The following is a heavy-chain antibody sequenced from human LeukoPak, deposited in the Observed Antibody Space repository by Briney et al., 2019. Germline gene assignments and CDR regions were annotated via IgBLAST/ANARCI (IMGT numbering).Heavy chain of an antibody. Sequence: GRSLRLSCAASGFTFSSYAMHWVRQAPGKGLEWVAVISYDGSNKYYADSVKGRFTISRDNSKNTLYLQMNSLRAEDTAVYYCAKTGQYSSSSPFDYWGQGTLVTVSS. V-gene: IGHV3-30-3*02. J-gene: IGHJ4*02. CDR3: AKTGQYSSSSPFDY. CDR2: ISYDGSNK. D-gene: IGHD6-6*01. CDR1: GFTFSSYA.